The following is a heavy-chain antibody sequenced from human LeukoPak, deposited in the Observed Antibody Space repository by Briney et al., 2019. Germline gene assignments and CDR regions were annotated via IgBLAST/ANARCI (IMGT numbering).Heavy chain of an antibody. V-gene: IGHV4-38-2*02. J-gene: IGHJ5*02. CDR3: ARITTGP. CDR1: GYSISGGYY. CDR2: IYHSGST. D-gene: IGHD4-11*01. Sequence: SETLSLTCTVSGYSISGGYYWGWIRQPPGKGLEWIGSIYHSGSTYYNPSLKSRVTISVDTSKNQFSLKLSSVTAADTAVYYCARITTGPWGQGTLVTVSS.